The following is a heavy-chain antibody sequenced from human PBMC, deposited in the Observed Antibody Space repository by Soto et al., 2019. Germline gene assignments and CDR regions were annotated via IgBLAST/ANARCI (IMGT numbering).Heavy chain of an antibody. J-gene: IGHJ4*02. D-gene: IGHD6-19*01. CDR3: ARGARIAVAGMTEKRFDY. V-gene: IGHV4-34*01. CDR1: GGSFSGYY. Sequence: PSETLSLTCAVYGGSFSGYYWSWIRQPPGKGLEWIGEINHSGSTNYNPSLKSRVTISVDTSKNQFSLKLSSVTAADTAVYYCARGARIAVAGMTEKRFDYWGQGTLVTVSS. CDR2: INHSGST.